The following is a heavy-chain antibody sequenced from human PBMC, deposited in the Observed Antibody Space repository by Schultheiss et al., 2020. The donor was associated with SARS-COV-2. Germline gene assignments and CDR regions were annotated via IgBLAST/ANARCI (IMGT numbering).Heavy chain of an antibody. CDR2: ISYSGST. Sequence: SETLSLTCAVYGGSFSGYYWSWIRQPPGKGLEWIGSISYSGSTNYNPSLKSRVTISVDTSKNQFSLKLSSVTAADTAVYYCARGADYTPTTYYYGSGSPNWFDPWGQGTLVTV. CDR1: GGSFSGYY. V-gene: IGHV4-34*01. J-gene: IGHJ5*02. D-gene: IGHD3-10*01. CDR3: ARGADYTPTTYYYGSGSPNWFDP.